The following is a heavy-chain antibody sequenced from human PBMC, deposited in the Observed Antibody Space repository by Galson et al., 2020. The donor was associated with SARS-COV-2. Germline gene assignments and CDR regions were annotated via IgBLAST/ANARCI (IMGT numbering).Heavy chain of an antibody. CDR2: IYYSGST. Sequence: SETLSLTCTVSGGSISSYYWSWIRQPPGKGLEWIGYIYYSGSTNYNPSLKSRVTISVDTSKNQFSLKPSSVTAADTAVYYCARVGLGYCSSTSCYTAFDIWGQGTMVTVSS. D-gene: IGHD2-2*02. V-gene: IGHV4-59*01. J-gene: IGHJ3*02. CDR1: GGSISSYY. CDR3: ARVGLGYCSSTSCYTAFDI.